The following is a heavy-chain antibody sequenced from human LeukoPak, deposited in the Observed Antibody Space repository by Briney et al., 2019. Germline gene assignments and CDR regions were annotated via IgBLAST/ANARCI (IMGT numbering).Heavy chain of an antibody. CDR3: ARGYYYGSGSWHYYYGMDV. CDR2: IYPGDSDT. Sequence: GESLKISCNCSGYSFTSYWIGWVRQMPGKGLEWMGIIYPGDSDTRYSPFFQGQVTISADKSISTAYLQWSSLKASDTAMYYCARGYYYGSGSWHYYYGMDVWGQGTTVTVSS. J-gene: IGHJ6*02. CDR1: GYSFTSYW. V-gene: IGHV5-51*01. D-gene: IGHD3-10*01.